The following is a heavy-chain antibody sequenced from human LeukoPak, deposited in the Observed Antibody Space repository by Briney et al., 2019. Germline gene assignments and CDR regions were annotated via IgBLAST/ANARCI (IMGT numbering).Heavy chain of an antibody. Sequence: ASVKVSCKAPGGTFSSYAISWVRQAPGQGLEWMGGIIPIFGTANYAQKFQGRVTITADESTSTAYMELSSLRSEDTAVYYCASADGLGYYDSSGYYGTYYFDYWGQGTLVTVSS. D-gene: IGHD3-22*01. CDR1: GGTFSSYA. CDR3: ASADGLGYYDSSGYYGTYYFDY. V-gene: IGHV1-69*01. J-gene: IGHJ4*02. CDR2: IIPIFGTA.